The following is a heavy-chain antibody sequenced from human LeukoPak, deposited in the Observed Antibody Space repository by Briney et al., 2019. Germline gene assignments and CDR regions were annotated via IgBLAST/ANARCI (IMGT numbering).Heavy chain of an antibody. CDR1: GFTFDDYG. Sequence: GGSLRLSCAASGFTFDDYGMSWVRQAPGKGLEWVSGINWNGGSTGYADSVKGRFTISRDNAKNSLYLQVNSLRAEDTALYYCARPTGTLDAFDIWGQGTMVTVSS. D-gene: IGHD1-1*01. CDR3: ARPTGTLDAFDI. CDR2: INWNGGST. J-gene: IGHJ3*02. V-gene: IGHV3-20*04.